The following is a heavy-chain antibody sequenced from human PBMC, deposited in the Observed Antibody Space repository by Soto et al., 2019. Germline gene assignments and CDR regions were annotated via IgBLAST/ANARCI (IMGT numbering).Heavy chain of an antibody. D-gene: IGHD1-7*01. CDR1: GDSVSSNRAA. Sequence: SQTLSLTCAISGDSVSSNRAAWNWIRQSPSGGLEWLGRTYYRAKWYTDYAESVRSRITINPDTSKNQFSLQLNSVTPEDTAVYYCAGVFGTIYYYGLDVWGHGPTVTNSS. CDR3: AGVFGTIYYYGLDV. CDR2: TYYRAKWYT. J-gene: IGHJ6*02. V-gene: IGHV6-1*01.